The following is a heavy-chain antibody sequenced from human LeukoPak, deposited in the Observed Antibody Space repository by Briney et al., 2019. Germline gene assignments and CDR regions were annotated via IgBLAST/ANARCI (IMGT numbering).Heavy chain of an antibody. Sequence: PGGSVRLSCAAAGFTFSGYAMHWVRQAPGKGLEWVAVISYDGNKEDYADSVKGRFTISRDNSKNTLYLQMNSLRPEDTAVYYCARNRGASGYYWVDYWGQGTLVSVSS. J-gene: IGHJ4*02. D-gene: IGHD3-22*01. CDR2: ISYDGNKE. CDR3: ARNRGASGYYWVDY. CDR1: GFTFSGYA. V-gene: IGHV3-30-3*01.